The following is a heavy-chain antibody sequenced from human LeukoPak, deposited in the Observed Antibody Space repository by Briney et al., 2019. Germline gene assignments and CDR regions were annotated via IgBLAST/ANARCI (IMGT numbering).Heavy chain of an antibody. J-gene: IGHJ4*03. D-gene: IGHD3-16*01. CDR3: ATDVYYRDSTGYFDN. CDR1: GFTFSSYD. V-gene: IGHV3-30*02. Sequence: GGSLRLSCEASGFTFSSYDMHWVRQAPGKGLEWVTFIQYDGGNKNYADSVRGRFTISRDNSKNTLYLQMNSLRAEDTAVYYCATDVYYRDSTGYFDNWGQGTLVTVSS. CDR2: IQYDGGNK.